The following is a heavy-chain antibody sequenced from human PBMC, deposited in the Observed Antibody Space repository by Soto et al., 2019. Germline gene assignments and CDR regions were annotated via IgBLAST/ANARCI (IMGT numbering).Heavy chain of an antibody. V-gene: IGHV3-66*01. J-gene: IGHJ4*02. D-gene: IGHD2-2*01. CDR2: IYSGGRT. CDR3: AVGTCRTTSCLFES. Sequence: EVQLVESGGGLVQPGGSLRLSCAASGFTVSSNHMSWVRQAPGKGLEWVSVIYSGGRTSYADSVKGRVTISRDNFKNTVDLQINSLRAEDTAVYYCAVGTCRTTSCLFESWGQGILVTVSS. CDR1: GFTVSSNH.